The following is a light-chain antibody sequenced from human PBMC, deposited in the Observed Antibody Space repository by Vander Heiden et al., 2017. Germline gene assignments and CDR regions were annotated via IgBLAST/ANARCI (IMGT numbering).Light chain of an antibody. CDR2: EVS. CDR1: SSDVGGYNY. Sequence: QSALTHPASVSGSPGQSTTISCTGTSSDVGGYNYVSWYQQHPGKAPKLMIYEVSNRPSGVSNRFSGPKSGNTASLTISGLQAEDEADYYCSSYTSSLYVFGTGTKGTVL. CDR3: SSYTSSLYV. V-gene: IGLV2-14*01. J-gene: IGLJ1*01.